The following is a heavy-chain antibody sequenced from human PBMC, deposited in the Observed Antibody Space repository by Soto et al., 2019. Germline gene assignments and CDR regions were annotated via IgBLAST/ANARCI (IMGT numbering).Heavy chain of an antibody. D-gene: IGHD5-12*01. V-gene: IGHV3-23*01. CDR1: GFTFSNYA. J-gene: IGHJ4*02. CDR2: ISGSGGST. CDR3: AKGFGLRNIRGYYFDS. Sequence: RGSLRLSCAASGFTFSNYAMNWVRQAPGKGLEWLSGISGSGGSTYYADPVKGRLTISRDNSKSTLYLQMNSLRAEDTAVYYCAKGFGLRNIRGYYFDSWGQGTLVTVSS.